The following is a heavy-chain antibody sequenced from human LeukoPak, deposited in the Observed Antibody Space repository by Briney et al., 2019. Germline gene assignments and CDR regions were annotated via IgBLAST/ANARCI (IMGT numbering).Heavy chain of an antibody. V-gene: IGHV1-18*01. CDR3: ARDAENTIFGVVIRNYYYYYGMDV. CDR2: ISAYNGNT. Sequence: ASVKVSCKASGYTFTSYGISWVRQAPGQGLEWMGWISAYNGNTNYAQKLQGRVTMTTDTSTSTAYMELRSLRSDDTAVYHCARDAENTIFGVVIRNYYYYYGMDVWGQGTTVTVSS. D-gene: IGHD3-3*01. CDR1: GYTFTSYG. J-gene: IGHJ6*02.